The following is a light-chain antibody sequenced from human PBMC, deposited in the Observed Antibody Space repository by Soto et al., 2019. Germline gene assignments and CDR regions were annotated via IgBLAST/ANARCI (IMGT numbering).Light chain of an antibody. CDR1: SSDVGGYNY. CDR2: EVN. V-gene: IGLV2-8*01. Sequence: QSALTQPPSASGSPGQSVTISCTGTSSDVGGYNYVSWYQQQPGKVPKLMVYEVNKRPSGVPDRFAGSKSGNTAYLTVSGLQAEDEADYYCTSYAGGNNVFGTGTKLTVL. J-gene: IGLJ1*01. CDR3: TSYAGGNNV.